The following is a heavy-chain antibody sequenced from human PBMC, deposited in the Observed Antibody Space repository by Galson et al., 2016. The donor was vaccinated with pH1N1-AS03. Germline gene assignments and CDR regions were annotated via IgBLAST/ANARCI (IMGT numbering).Heavy chain of an antibody. V-gene: IGHV3-23*01. CDR3: AKGGYCSSLGCRSPSGLMDV. CDR2: VSGSGGST. D-gene: IGHD2-2*01. J-gene: IGHJ6*04. CDR1: GFAFNDYA. Sequence: SLRLSCAASGFAFNDYAMTWVRQPPGKGLEWVSAVSGSGGSTYYADSVKGRFTISRGNSKNTLYLRMNTLRAEDTAVYYCAKGGYCSSLGCRSPSGLMDVWGKGTTITVSA.